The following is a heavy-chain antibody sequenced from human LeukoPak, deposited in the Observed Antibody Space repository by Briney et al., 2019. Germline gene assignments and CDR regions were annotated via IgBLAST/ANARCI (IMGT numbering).Heavy chain of an antibody. CDR2: ISYDGSNK. CDR3: ARDRIVGATALLDY. J-gene: IGHJ4*02. Sequence: GRSLRLSCAASGFTFSSYAMHWVRQAPGKGLEWVAVISYDGSNKYYADSVKGRFTISRDNSKNTLYLQMNSLRAEDTAVYYCARDRIVGATALLDYRGQGTLVTVSS. CDR1: GFTFSSYA. D-gene: IGHD1-26*01. V-gene: IGHV3-30-3*01.